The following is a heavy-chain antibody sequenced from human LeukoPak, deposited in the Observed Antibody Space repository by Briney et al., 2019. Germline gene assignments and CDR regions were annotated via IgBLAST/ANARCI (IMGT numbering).Heavy chain of an antibody. J-gene: IGHJ5*02. D-gene: IGHD6-13*01. CDR2: ISAYNGNT. CDR1: GYTFTSYG. Sequence: ASVKVSCKASGYTFTSYGISWVRQAPGQGLEWMGWISAYNGNTNYAQKLQGRVTMTTDTSTSTAYMELRSLGSDDTAVYYCARDYSSSWYNWFDPWGQGTLVTVSS. V-gene: IGHV1-18*01. CDR3: ARDYSSSWYNWFDP.